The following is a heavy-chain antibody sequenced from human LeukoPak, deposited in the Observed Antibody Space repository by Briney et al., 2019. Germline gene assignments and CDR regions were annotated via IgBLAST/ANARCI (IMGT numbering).Heavy chain of an antibody. CDR1: GGSFSGYY. J-gene: IGHJ5*02. CDR2: INHSGST. V-gene: IGHV4-34*01. CDR3: ARKSTRYFDSLNWFDP. Sequence: SETLSLTCAVYGGSFSGYYWSWIRQPPGKGLEWIGEINHSGSTNYNPSLKSRVTISVDTSKNQFSLKLSSVTAADTAVYYCARKSTRYFDSLNWFDPWGQGTLVTASS. D-gene: IGHD3-9*01.